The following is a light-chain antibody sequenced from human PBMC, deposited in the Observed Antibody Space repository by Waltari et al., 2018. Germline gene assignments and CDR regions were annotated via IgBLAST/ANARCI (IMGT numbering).Light chain of an antibody. J-gene: IGLJ3*02. CDR2: EVT. CDR1: SRDVGAYDY. Sequence: QSALTQPPSASGSPGQSVTISCSGTSRDVGAYDYVSWYQQHPGKAPKLMIYEVTERPSGCPDRFSGSKSDNTASLTVSGLQADDEADYYCCSYAGHSWVFGGGTRLTVL. V-gene: IGLV2-8*01. CDR3: CSYAGHSWV.